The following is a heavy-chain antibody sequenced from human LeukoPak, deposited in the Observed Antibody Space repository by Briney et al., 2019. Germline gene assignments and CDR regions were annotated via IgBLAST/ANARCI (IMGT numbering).Heavy chain of an antibody. CDR3: AREFTVTSLDY. V-gene: IGHV3-48*01. Sequence: GGSLRLSCAASGFTFSRYRMNWVRQGPGKGLEWVSYISSSGTTIYYADSVKGRFTISRDNAKNSLYLQMNSLRAEDTAVYYCAREFTVTSLDYWGQGTLVTVSS. J-gene: IGHJ4*02. CDR1: GFTFSRYR. CDR2: ISSSGTTI. D-gene: IGHD4-17*01.